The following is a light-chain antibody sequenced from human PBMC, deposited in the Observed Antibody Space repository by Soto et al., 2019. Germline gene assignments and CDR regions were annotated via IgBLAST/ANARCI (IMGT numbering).Light chain of an antibody. CDR3: QHYGSSVPWT. J-gene: IGKJ1*01. CDR2: AAS. CDR1: QSVTSSY. Sequence: EVVLTQSPGTLSLSPGERATLSCRASQSVTSSYLAWYQQKPGQAPRLLIYAASSRATGIPDRFSCSGSGTNFTLSISRLEPEDFAVYYCQHYGSSVPWTFGQGTKVEIK. V-gene: IGKV3-20*01.